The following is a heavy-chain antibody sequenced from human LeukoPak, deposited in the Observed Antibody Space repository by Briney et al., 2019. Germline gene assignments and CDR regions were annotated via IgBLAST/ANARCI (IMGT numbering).Heavy chain of an antibody. CDR3: ATRGVVITYYFDY. CDR1: GFTFSSYA. D-gene: IGHD3-3*01. Sequence: GGSLRHSCAASGFTFSSYAMTWVRQAPRKGLEWVSGISGSGGSTYYADSVKGRFTISRDNSKNTLYLQMNSLRAEDTAVYYCATRGVVITYYFDYWGQGTLVTVSS. CDR2: ISGSGGST. V-gene: IGHV3-23*01. J-gene: IGHJ4*02.